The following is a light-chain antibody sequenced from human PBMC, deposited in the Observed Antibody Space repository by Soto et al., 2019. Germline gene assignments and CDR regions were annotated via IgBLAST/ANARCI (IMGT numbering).Light chain of an antibody. CDR1: QSVSSSY. Sequence: EIVMTQSPATLSLSPGERATLSCRASQSVSSSYLSWYQQKPGQAPRLLIYGASTRATGIPARFSGSGSGTDFTLTISSLQPEDFAVYYCQQDYNLPLTFGGGTKVDIK. CDR2: GAS. J-gene: IGKJ4*01. V-gene: IGKV3D-7*01. CDR3: QQDYNLPLT.